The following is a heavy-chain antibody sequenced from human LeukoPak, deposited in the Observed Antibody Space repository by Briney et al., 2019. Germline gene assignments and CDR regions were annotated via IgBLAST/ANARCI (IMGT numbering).Heavy chain of an antibody. CDR2: ISGSGGEV. CDR1: GFTFSIYA. Sequence: GGSPRLSCAASGFTFSIYAMNWVRQAPGEGPEWVSSISGSGGEVRYADSVKGRFTISRDNSQNTFYLRMNSLRVEDTAIYYCSKDLTTRSIGYFDYWGQGTLVTVSS. J-gene: IGHJ4*02. CDR3: SKDLTTRSIGYFDY. V-gene: IGHV3-23*01. D-gene: IGHD1-1*01.